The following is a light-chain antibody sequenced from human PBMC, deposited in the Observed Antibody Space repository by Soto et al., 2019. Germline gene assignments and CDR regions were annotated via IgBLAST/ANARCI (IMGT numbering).Light chain of an antibody. Sequence: IVLTHSPVTRALSPGDRAPLSSSASQSVSSSHLAWYQHKPGQAPRLLIYAASSRATGSPDRFSGGGSGTDFTLTISRLEPEDFAVYYCQKYGHSPINCGQGTRRAIK. CDR2: AAS. J-gene: IGKJ5*01. CDR1: QSVSSSH. V-gene: IGKV3-20*01. CDR3: QKYGHSPIN.